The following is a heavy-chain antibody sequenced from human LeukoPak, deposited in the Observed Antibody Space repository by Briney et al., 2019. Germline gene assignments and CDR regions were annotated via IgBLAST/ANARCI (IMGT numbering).Heavy chain of an antibody. CDR3: ACDGGQQWFHY. CDR2: IYYIGTT. CDR1: GGSISSYY. Sequence: SETLSLTSTVSGGSISSYYWSWIRQPPGKGLEWIGYIYYIGTTNYNPSLKSRVSISVDTSKNQFSLKLNSVTAADTAVYYCACDGGQQWFHYWGQGTLVTVSS. J-gene: IGHJ4*02. D-gene: IGHD5-18*01. V-gene: IGHV4-59*01.